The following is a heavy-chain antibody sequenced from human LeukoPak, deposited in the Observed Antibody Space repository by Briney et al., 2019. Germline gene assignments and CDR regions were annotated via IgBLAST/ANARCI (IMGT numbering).Heavy chain of an antibody. CDR1: GFTFSSYD. CDR2: IGGRGDNT. D-gene: IGHD5-12*01. Sequence: GGSLRLSCAASGFTFSSYDMSWVRQAPGKGLEWVSTIGGRGDNTYYAASVKGRFTISRDNAKNSLYLQMNSLRAEDTAVYYCARDYSGWSLDPWGQGTLVTVPS. J-gene: IGHJ5*02. CDR3: ARDYSGWSLDP. V-gene: IGHV3-23*01.